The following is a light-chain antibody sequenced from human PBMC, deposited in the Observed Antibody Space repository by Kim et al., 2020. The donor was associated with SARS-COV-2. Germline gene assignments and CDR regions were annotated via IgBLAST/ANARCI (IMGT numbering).Light chain of an antibody. CDR2: DAS. Sequence: SLSPWERATLSRRASQSVSSYLAWYQQKPGQAPRLLIFDASNRATGIPARFSGSGSGTDFTLTISRLEPEDFAVYYCQQRGDWPTFGQGTKVDIK. CDR1: QSVSSY. J-gene: IGKJ1*01. V-gene: IGKV3-11*01. CDR3: QQRGDWPT.